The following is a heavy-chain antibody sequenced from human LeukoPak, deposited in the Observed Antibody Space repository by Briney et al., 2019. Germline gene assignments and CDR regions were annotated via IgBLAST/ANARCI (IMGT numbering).Heavy chain of an antibody. V-gene: IGHV1-18*01. CDR3: ARDRNGYDFDY. J-gene: IGHJ4*02. Sequence: ASVKVSCKASGYTFTSYGISWVRQAPGQGLEWMGWISAYNGNTNYAQKLQGRARMTTDTSTSTAYMELRSLRSDHTAVYYCARDRNGYDFDYWGQGTLVTVSS. CDR2: ISAYNGNT. CDR1: GYTFTSYG. D-gene: IGHD5-12*01.